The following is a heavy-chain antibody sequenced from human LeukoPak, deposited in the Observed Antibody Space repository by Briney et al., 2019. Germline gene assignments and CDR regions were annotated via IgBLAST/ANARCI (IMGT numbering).Heavy chain of an antibody. CDR2: ISWNSGSI. D-gene: IGHD7-27*01. CDR3: ARDPQNAPHTGPPDAFDI. Sequence: GRSLRLSCAASGFTFDDYAMHWVRQAPGKGLEWVSGISWNSGSIGCADSVKGRFTISRDNAKNSLYLQMNSLRAEDTAVYYCARDPQNAPHTGPPDAFDIWGQGTMVTVSS. CDR1: GFTFDDYA. J-gene: IGHJ3*02. V-gene: IGHV3-9*01.